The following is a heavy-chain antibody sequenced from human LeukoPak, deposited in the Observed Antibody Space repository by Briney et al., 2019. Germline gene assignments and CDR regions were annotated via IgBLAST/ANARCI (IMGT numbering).Heavy chain of an antibody. D-gene: IGHD5-24*01. V-gene: IGHV1-69*05. CDR2: IIPIFGTA. CDR1: GGTFSSYA. J-gene: IGHJ6*03. CDR3: ASFIGGLEMATIDYYYYMDV. Sequence: SVKVSCKASGGTFSSYAISWVRQAPGQGLEWMGGIIPIFGTANYAQKFQGRVTITTDESTSTAYMELSSLRSEDTAVYYCASFIGGLEMATIDYYYYMDVWGKGTTVTVSS.